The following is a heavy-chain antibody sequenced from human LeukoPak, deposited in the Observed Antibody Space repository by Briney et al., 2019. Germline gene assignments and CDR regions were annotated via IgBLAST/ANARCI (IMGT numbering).Heavy chain of an antibody. D-gene: IGHD5-18*01. CDR3: ARNPSRSDTYFDL. V-gene: IGHV1-8*01. Sequence: ASVTVSYKSSGYTFTDYEINWVRQARGKGREWMGWTNPSSRNRAYAPKFEGRVTMTPDPSTSTAYMELRSLTSEDTAVYYCARNPSRSDTYFDLWGQGTLVTVSS. J-gene: IGHJ4*02. CDR2: TNPSSRNR. CDR1: GYTFTDYE.